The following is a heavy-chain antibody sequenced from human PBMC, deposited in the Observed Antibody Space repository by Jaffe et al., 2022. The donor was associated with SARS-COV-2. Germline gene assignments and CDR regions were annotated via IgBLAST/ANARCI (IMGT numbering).Heavy chain of an antibody. CDR2: INHSGST. CDR1: GGSFSGYY. J-gene: IGHJ6*02. V-gene: IGHV4-34*01. D-gene: IGHD3-3*01. CDR3: ARGGVRFLEWLFEAPAENYYYGMDV. Sequence: QVQLQQWGAGLLKPSETLSLTCAVYGGSFSGYYWSWIRQPPGKGLEWIGEINHSGSTNYNPSLKSRVTISVDTSKNQFSLKLSSVTAADTAVYYCARGGVRFLEWLFEAPAENYYYGMDVWGQGTTVTVSS.